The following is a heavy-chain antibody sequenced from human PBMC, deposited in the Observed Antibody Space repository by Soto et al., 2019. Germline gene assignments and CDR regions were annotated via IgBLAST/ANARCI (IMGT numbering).Heavy chain of an antibody. CDR3: AKGGGWVFGNFNWFDP. Sequence: EVQLVESGGGLVQPGRSLRLSCAASGFTFDDYAMHWVRQAPGKGLEWVSGISWNSGSIGYADSVKGRFTISRDNAKNSLYLQMNSLRAEDTALYYCAKGGGWVFGNFNWFDPWGQGTLVTVSS. CDR1: GFTFDDYA. J-gene: IGHJ5*02. CDR2: ISWNSGSI. V-gene: IGHV3-9*01. D-gene: IGHD3-16*01.